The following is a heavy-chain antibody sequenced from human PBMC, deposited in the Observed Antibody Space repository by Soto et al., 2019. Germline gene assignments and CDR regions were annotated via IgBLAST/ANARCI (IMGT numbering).Heavy chain of an antibody. CDR1: GYTFTGYH. Sequence: QVQLVQSGAEVKKPGASVKVSCKASGYTFTGYHMHWVRQAPGQGLEWMGWINSNSGGTNYAQKFQGRVTMTRDTSIRTAYMELSRLRSDDTAVYYCARPDDILTGSVDYWGQGTLVTVSS. CDR3: ARPDDILTGSVDY. V-gene: IGHV1-2*02. CDR2: INSNSGGT. D-gene: IGHD3-9*01. J-gene: IGHJ4*02.